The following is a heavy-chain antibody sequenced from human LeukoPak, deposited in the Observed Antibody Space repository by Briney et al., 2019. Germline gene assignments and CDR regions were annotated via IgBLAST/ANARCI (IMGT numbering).Heavy chain of an antibody. Sequence: GGSLRLSCATSGFTDTNVRMSWVRQPPGKGLEWVSTVYGGGNTAYTDSVRGRFTISRDTSKNTLLLQMNSLRAEDTAVYFCVRERFGAIVENWGQGALVIVSS. CDR3: VRERFGAIVEN. J-gene: IGHJ4*02. CDR1: GFTDTNVR. V-gene: IGHV3-53*01. D-gene: IGHD3-10*01. CDR2: VYGGGNT.